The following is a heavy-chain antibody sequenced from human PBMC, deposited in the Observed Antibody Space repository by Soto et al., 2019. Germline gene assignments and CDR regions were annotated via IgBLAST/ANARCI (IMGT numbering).Heavy chain of an antibody. D-gene: IGHD3-16*01. Sequence: GGSLRLSCAVSGFSIASYWMSWVRQAPGKGLEWVATTKEDGSEIYYVDSVRGRFTISRDNAENSLYLQMNSLSAEDTAVYFCARDVGFDYVNWGQGTLVTVSS. J-gene: IGHJ4*02. CDR3: ARDVGFDYVN. V-gene: IGHV3-7*01. CDR1: GFSIASYW. CDR2: TKEDGSEI.